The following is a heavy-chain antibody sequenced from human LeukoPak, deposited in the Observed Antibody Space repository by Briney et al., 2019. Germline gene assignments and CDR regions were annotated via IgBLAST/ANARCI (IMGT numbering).Heavy chain of an antibody. V-gene: IGHV3-30*04. CDR3: ARSAAAGRIVATFGY. J-gene: IGHJ4*02. CDR1: GFTFSTFA. CDR2: LSYDGSSK. D-gene: IGHD5-12*01. Sequence: GGSLRLSCAAPGFTFSTFAMHWVRQAPRKGLEWVAILSYDGSSKYYADSVKGRFTISRDNSKKTLYLQMNSLRTEDTAVYYCARSAAAGRIVATFGYWGQGTLVTVSS.